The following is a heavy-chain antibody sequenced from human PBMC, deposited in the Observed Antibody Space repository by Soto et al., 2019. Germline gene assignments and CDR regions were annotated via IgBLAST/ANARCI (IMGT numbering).Heavy chain of an antibody. CDR2: ISGSGGST. V-gene: IGHV3-23*01. D-gene: IGHD3-3*01. CDR1: GFTFSSYA. CDR3: AKDAWLRFLEPYYYGMHV. J-gene: IGHJ6*02. Sequence: EVQLLESGGGLVQPGGSLRLSFAASGFTFSSYAMSWVRQAPGKGLEWVSAISGSGGSTYYADSVKGRFTISRDNSKNTLYLQMNSLRAEDTAVYYCAKDAWLRFLEPYYYGMHVWGQGTTVTVSS.